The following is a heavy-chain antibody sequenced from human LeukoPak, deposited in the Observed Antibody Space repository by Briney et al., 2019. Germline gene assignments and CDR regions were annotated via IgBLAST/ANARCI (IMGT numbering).Heavy chain of an antibody. CDR3: ARLGIAQDSRGYFDY. CDR2: IYPGDSDT. CDR1: GYSFTSYW. V-gene: IGHV5-51*01. Sequence: GESLKISCKGSGYSFTSYWIGWVRQMPGKGLEWMGIIYPGDSDTRYSPSFRGQVTISADKSISTAYLQWSSLKASDTAMYYCARLGIAQDSRGYFDYWGQGTLVTVSS. D-gene: IGHD3-10*01. J-gene: IGHJ4*02.